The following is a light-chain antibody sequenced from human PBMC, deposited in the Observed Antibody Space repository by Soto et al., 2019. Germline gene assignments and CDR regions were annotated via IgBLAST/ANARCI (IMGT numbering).Light chain of an antibody. V-gene: IGKV3-20*01. Sequence: VLTQSPGTLSLSPGERATLSCRASQSVSSSYLAWYQQKPGQAPRLLIYGAASRATGIPDRFSGSGSGTVFTLTISRLEPEDFAVYYCHLYGSSPPWTFGQGTKVDIK. CDR1: QSVSSSY. J-gene: IGKJ1*01. CDR2: GAA. CDR3: HLYGSSPPWT.